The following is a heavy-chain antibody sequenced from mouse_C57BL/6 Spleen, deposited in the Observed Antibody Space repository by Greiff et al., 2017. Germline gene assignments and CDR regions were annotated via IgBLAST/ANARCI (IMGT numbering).Heavy chain of an antibody. CDR1: GYTFTSYW. D-gene: IGHD4-1*01. CDR3: ARYRSELGRDYYAMDY. V-gene: IGHV1-59*01. Sequence: QVQLQQPGAELVRPGTSVKLSCKASGYTFTSYWMHWVKQRPGQGLEWIGVIDPSDSYTNYNQKFKGKATLTVDTSSSTAYMQLSSLTSEDSAVYYCARYRSELGRDYYAMDYWGQGTSVTVSS. J-gene: IGHJ4*01. CDR2: IDPSDSYT.